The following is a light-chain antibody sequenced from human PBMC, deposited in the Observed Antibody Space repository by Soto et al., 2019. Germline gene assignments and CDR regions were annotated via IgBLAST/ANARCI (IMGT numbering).Light chain of an antibody. J-gene: IGLJ2*01. Sequence: QSALTQPASVSGSPGQSITISCTGTSSDVGGYNYVCWYQQHPGKVPKLIIHDVSNRPSGVSHRFSGSKSGNTASLSISGLQAEDEADYYCSSYTSSSTLVFGGGTKLTVL. CDR3: SSYTSSSTLV. CDR1: SSDVGGYNY. V-gene: IGLV2-14*03. CDR2: DVS.